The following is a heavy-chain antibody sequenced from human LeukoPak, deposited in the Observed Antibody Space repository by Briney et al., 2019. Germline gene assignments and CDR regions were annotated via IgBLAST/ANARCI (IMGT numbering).Heavy chain of an antibody. CDR2: ISWNSGSI. J-gene: IGHJ4*02. CDR3: AKDIGIAAAGSWMDY. CDR1: GSTFSSYW. Sequence: GESLRLSCAASGSTFSSYWMHWVRQAPGKGLEWVSGISWNSGSIGYADSVKGRFTISRDNAKNSLYLQMNSLRAEDTALYYCAKDIGIAAAGSWMDYWGQGTLVTVSS. D-gene: IGHD6-13*01. V-gene: IGHV3-9*01.